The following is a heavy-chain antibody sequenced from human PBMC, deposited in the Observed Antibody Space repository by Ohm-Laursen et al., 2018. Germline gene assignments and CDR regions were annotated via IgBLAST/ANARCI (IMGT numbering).Heavy chain of an antibody. D-gene: IGHD6-13*01. CDR1: GFTFDDYA. J-gene: IGHJ4*02. CDR3: AKGPYSSNWYFFDY. V-gene: IGHV3-9*01. CDR2: ISWNSGNI. Sequence: SLRLSCAASGFTFDDYAMHWVRQAPGKGLEWVSGISWNSGNIGYADSVKGRFTISRDNAKNSLYLQMNSLRAKDTALYYCAKGPYSSNWYFFDYWGQGTLVTVSS.